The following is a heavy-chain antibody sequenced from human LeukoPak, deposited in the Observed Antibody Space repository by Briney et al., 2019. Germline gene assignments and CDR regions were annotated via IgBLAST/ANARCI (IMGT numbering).Heavy chain of an antibody. CDR1: GFTFSSYA. D-gene: IGHD4-23*01. J-gene: IGHJ4*02. V-gene: IGHV3-23*01. CDR2: ISGSGGST. Sequence: GGSLRLSCAASGFTFSSYAMSWVRQAPGKGLGWVSAISGSGGSTYYADSVKGRFTISRDNSKNTLYLQMNSLRAEDTAVYYCAKDLLYGGNSDYWGQGTLVTVSS. CDR3: AKDLLYGGNSDY.